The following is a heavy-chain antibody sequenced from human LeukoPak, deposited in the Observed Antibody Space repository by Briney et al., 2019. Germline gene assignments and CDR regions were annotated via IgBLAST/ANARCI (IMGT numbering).Heavy chain of an antibody. CDR3: AKGSSDSCYSFLDY. CDR1: GFTFSSYA. J-gene: IGHJ4*02. V-gene: IGHV3-23*01. D-gene: IGHD2-15*01. CDR2: ITGSGGGT. Sequence: GGSLRLSCAASGFTFSSYAMSWVRQAPGKGLEWVSCITGSGGGTYYADSVKGRFTISRDKSKNTLYLQRNSLRAEDTALYYCAKGSSDSCYSFLDYWGQGTLVTVSS.